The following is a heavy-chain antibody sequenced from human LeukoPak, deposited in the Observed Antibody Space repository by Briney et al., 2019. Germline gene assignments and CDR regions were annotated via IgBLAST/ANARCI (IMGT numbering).Heavy chain of an antibody. Sequence: SVKVSCKASGGTFSSYAISWVRQAPGQGLEWMGGIIPIFGTANYAQKFQGRVTITADESTSTAYMEPSSLRSEDTAVYYCARVRLRIVDGSYYYYYGMDVWGQGTTVTVSS. J-gene: IGHJ6*02. D-gene: IGHD1-26*01. CDR2: IIPIFGTA. CDR1: GGTFSSYA. CDR3: ARVRLRIVDGSYYYYYGMDV. V-gene: IGHV1-69*13.